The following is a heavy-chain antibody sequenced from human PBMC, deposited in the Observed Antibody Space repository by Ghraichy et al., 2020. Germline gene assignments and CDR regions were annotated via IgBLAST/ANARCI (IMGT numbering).Heavy chain of an antibody. CDR2: IKSKTDGGTT. V-gene: IGHV3-15*01. CDR3: KIVVVITGWYFDL. D-gene: IGHD3-22*01. J-gene: IGHJ2*01. Sequence: GGSLRLSCAASGFTFSNAWMSWVRQAPGKGLEWVGRIKSKTDGGTTDYAAPVKGRFTISRDDSKNTLYLQMNSLKTEDTAVYYCKIVVVITGWYFDLWGRGTLVTVSS. CDR1: GFTFSNAW.